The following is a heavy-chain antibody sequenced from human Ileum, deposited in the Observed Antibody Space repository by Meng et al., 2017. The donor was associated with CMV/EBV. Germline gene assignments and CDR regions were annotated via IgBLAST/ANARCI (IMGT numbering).Heavy chain of an antibody. Sequence: SQTLSLTCTVSGGSITSNDFYWGWIRQPPGKGLEWIGNIYYSGSTYYNRSLKSRVVISADTSRNQFSLKLSSVTAADTAVYYCARAPFNHFDSSGDPPDYWGQGTLVTVSS. D-gene: IGHD3-22*01. J-gene: IGHJ4*02. V-gene: IGHV4-39*07. CDR1: GGSITSNDFY. CDR3: ARAPFNHFDSSGDPPDY. CDR2: IYYSGST.